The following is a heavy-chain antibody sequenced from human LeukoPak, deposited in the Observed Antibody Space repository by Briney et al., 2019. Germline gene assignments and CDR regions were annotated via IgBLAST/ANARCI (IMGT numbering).Heavy chain of an antibody. CDR1: GSTFSTIS. Sequence: GGSMRLSSAAYGSTFSTISMNWDRQAPGKGLEWVSSTSSSSSFISYADSVKGRFTISRDNAKNSLYLQMNSLRAEDTAVYYCAVANQGDTGTGEYCGLGTLVTVSS. D-gene: IGHD3/OR15-3a*01. J-gene: IGHJ4*02. V-gene: IGHV3-21*01. CDR2: TSSSSSFI. CDR3: AVANQGDTGTGEY.